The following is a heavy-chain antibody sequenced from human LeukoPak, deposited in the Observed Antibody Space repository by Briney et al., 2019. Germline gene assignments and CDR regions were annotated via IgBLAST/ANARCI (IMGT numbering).Heavy chain of an antibody. CDR1: GYIFTSYW. V-gene: IGHV5-51*01. J-gene: IGHJ6*02. D-gene: IGHD3-3*01. CDR3: ARHRSNDFWSAPDYYYGMDV. CDR2: IYPGDSDT. Sequence: GESLQISCKGSGYIFTSYWIGWVRQLPGKGLEWMGIIYPGDSDTRYSPSFQGQVTISADKSISTAYLQWSSLKASDTAMYYCARHRSNDFWSAPDYYYGMDVWGQGTTVTVSS.